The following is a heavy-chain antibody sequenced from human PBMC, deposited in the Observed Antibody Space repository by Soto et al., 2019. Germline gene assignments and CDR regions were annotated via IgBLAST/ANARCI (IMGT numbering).Heavy chain of an antibody. D-gene: IGHD3-22*01. J-gene: IGHJ4*02. V-gene: IGHV3-53*01. Sequence: PGGSLRLSCAASGFTVSSNYMSWVRQAPGKGLEWVSIIYSGGSTYYADSVKGRFTISRDNSKNTLYLQMNSLGAEDTAVYYCASSSGYYSLDYWGQGTLVTVS. CDR3: ASSSGYYSLDY. CDR2: IYSGGST. CDR1: GFTVSSNY.